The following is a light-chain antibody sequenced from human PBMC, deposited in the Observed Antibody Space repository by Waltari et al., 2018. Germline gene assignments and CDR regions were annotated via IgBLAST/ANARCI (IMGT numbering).Light chain of an antibody. J-gene: IGLJ2*01. CDR1: GSNIGAGYD. Sequence: QSVLTQPPSVSGAPGQRVTISCTGSGSNIGAGYDVPWYQQLPGKAPKLLIYGVNNRPSGVPDRFSGSQSGTSASLAITGLQAEDEADYFCQSYDTSLSVIFGGGTKLTVL. CDR2: GVN. CDR3: QSYDTSLSVI. V-gene: IGLV1-40*01.